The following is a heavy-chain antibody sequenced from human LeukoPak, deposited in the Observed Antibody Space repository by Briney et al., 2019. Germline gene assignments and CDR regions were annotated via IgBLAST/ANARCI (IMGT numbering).Heavy chain of an antibody. V-gene: IGHV3-11*01. CDR1: GFTFSDYY. CDR3: ARGDWYSFDY. D-gene: IGHD6-19*01. Sequence: GGSLRLSCAASGFTFSDYYMSWIRQAPGKGLEWVSYISSGGSRIYYADSVKGRFTISRDNAKSSLYMQMNSLRAEDTAVYYCARGDWYSFDYWGQGTLVTVSS. CDR2: ISSGGSRI. J-gene: IGHJ4*02.